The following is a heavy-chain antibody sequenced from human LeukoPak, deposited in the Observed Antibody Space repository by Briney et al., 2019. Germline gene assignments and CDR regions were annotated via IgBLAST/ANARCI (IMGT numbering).Heavy chain of an antibody. CDR3: ARSRAIVVVPGAPDTRWFDP. CDR1: GYTFTSYY. CDR2: INPSGGST. Sequence: ASVKVPCKASGYTFTSYYMHWVRQAPGQGLEWMGIINPSGGSTSYAQKFQGRVTMTRDTSTSTVYMELSSLRSEDTAVYYCARSRAIVVVPGAPDTRWFDPWGQGTLVTVSS. V-gene: IGHV1-46*01. J-gene: IGHJ5*02. D-gene: IGHD2-2*01.